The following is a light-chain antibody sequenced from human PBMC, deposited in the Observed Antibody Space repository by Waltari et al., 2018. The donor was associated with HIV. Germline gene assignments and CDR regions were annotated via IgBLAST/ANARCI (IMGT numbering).Light chain of an antibody. V-gene: IGKV1-39*01. CDR1: QGINNF. CDR2: AAS. Sequence: DIHLTHSPSSLFASVGARVPITCRASQGINNFLNWYQQKPGKAPKLLISAASSLQSGVPSRFSGSGSGTEFTLTISSLLPEDFATYYCQQSYSNPLTFGQGTKVEIK. CDR3: QQSYSNPLT. J-gene: IGKJ2*01.